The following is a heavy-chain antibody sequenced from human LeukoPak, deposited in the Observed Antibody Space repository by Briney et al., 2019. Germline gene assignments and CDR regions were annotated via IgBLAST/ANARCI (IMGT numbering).Heavy chain of an antibody. V-gene: IGHV1-46*01. CDR1: GYTFTSYY. CDR3: ARNGPLMEFWSGYLSHHFGGGYYYYYMDV. J-gene: IGHJ6*03. D-gene: IGHD3-3*01. Sequence: GASVKVSCKASGYTFTSYYMHWVRQAPGQGLEWMGIINPSGGSTSYAQKFQGRVTMTRDTSTSTVYMELSSLRSEDTAVYYCARNGPLMEFWSGYLSHHFGGGYYYYYMDVWGKGTTVTVSS. CDR2: INPSGGST.